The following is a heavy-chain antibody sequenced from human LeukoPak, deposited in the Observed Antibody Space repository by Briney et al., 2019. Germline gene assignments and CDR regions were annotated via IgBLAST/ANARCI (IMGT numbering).Heavy chain of an antibody. J-gene: IGHJ6*02. CDR3: ARLGYSSGWSSYYYYYGMDV. Sequence: SQTLSLTCAISGDSVSGNRATWNWLRQSPSRGLEWLGRIYYRSKWYADYAVSVKGRITINPDTSKNQFSLQLNSVTPEDTAVYYCARLGYSSGWSSYYYYYGMDVWGQGTAVTVSS. V-gene: IGHV6-1*01. CDR2: IYYRSKWYA. CDR1: GDSVSGNRAT. D-gene: IGHD6-19*01.